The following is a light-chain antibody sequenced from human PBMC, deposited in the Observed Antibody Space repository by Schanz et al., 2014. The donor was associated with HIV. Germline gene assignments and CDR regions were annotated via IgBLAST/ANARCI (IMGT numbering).Light chain of an antibody. V-gene: IGLV1-40*01. Sequence: QSVLTQPPSVSGAPGQRVSISCTGSSSNIGAGYDVHWYQQFPGTAPRLLISTNTDRPSGVPDRFSGSKSGTSGSLAITGLQAEDEADYYCQSYDSSLRAVVFGGGTKLTVL. CDR2: TNT. CDR1: SSNIGAGYD. J-gene: IGLJ2*01. CDR3: QSYDSSLRAVV.